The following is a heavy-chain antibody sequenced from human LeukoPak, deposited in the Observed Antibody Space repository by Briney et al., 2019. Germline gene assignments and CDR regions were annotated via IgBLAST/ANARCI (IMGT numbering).Heavy chain of an antibody. V-gene: IGHV4-61*01. Sequence: PSQTLSLTCTVSGGSVSSGSYYWSWIRQPPGKGLEWIGYIYYSGSTNYNPSLKSRVTISVDTSKNQFSLKLSSVTAADTAVYYCARVESSGWYDRYYYYYGMDVWGQGTTVTVSS. J-gene: IGHJ6*02. CDR1: GGSVSSGSYY. D-gene: IGHD6-19*01. CDR2: IYYSGST. CDR3: ARVESSGWYDRYYYYYGMDV.